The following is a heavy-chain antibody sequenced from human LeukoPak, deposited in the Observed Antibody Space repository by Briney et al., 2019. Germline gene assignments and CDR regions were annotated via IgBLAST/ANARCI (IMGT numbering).Heavy chain of an antibody. CDR1: GYTFTGYY. CDR2: INPNSGGT. V-gene: IGHV1-2*02. CDR3: AGDNCSSTSCYNNYYYYYYMDV. D-gene: IGHD2-2*01. Sequence: ASVKVSCKASGYTFTGYYMHWVRQAPGQGLEWMGWINPNSGGTNYAQKFQGRVTMTRDTSISTAYMELSRLRSDDTAVYYCAGDNCSSTSCYNNYYYYYYMDVWGKGTTVTVSS. J-gene: IGHJ6*03.